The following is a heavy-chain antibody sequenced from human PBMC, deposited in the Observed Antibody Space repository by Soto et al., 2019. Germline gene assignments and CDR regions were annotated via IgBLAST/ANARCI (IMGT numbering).Heavy chain of an antibody. J-gene: IGHJ4*02. D-gene: IGHD3-10*01. CDR1: GLTFSSYA. V-gene: IGHV3-23*01. CDR2: ISGSGGST. Sequence: LRLSCAASGLTFSSYAMSWVRQAPGKGLEWASAISGSGGSTYYADSVKGRFTISRDNSKNTLYLQMNSLRAEDTAVYYCAKDYYGSGSYYTIFDYWGQGTLVTVSS. CDR3: AKDYYGSGSYYTIFDY.